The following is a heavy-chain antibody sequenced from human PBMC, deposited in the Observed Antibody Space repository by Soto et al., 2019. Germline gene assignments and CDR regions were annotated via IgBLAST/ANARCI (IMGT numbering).Heavy chain of an antibody. CDR3: ASQKAHDFRSGYSAPAVYYYYGMDV. D-gene: IGHD3-3*01. CDR1: GYSFTSYW. CDR2: IYPGDSDT. Sequence: GESLKISCKGSGYSFTSYWIGWVRQMPGKGLEWMGIIYPGDSDTRYSPSFQGQVTISADKSISTAYLQWSSLKASDTAMYYCASQKAHDFRSGYSAPAVYYYYGMDVWDKGTTVTVSS. V-gene: IGHV5-51*01. J-gene: IGHJ6*04.